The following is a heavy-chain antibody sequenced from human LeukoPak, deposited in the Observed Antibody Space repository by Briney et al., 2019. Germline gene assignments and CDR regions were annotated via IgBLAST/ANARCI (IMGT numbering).Heavy chain of an antibody. Sequence: SETLSLTCTVSGGPISSSSYYWGWIRQPPGKGLEWIGSIYYSGSTYYNPSLKSRVTISVDTSKNQFSLKLSSVTAADAAVYYCATAAGPPPGPYYFDYWGQGTLVTVSS. J-gene: IGHJ4*02. CDR1: GGPISSSSYY. CDR3: ATAAGPPPGPYYFDY. D-gene: IGHD6-13*01. V-gene: IGHV4-39*01. CDR2: IYYSGST.